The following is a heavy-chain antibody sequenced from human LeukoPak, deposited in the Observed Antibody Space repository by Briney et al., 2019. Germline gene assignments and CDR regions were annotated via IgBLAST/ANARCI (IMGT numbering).Heavy chain of an antibody. V-gene: IGHV4-59*08. Sequence: SETLSLTCTVSGGSISSYYWSWIRQPPGKGLEWIGYIYYSGSTNYNPSLKSRATISVDTSKNQFSLKLSSVTAADTAVYYCARHLAASGWYDYWGQGTLVTVSS. CDR1: GGSISSYY. CDR2: IYYSGST. D-gene: IGHD6-19*01. CDR3: ARHLAASGWYDY. J-gene: IGHJ4*02.